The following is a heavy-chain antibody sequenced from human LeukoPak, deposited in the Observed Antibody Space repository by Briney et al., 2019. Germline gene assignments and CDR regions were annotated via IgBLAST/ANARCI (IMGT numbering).Heavy chain of an antibody. Sequence: ASVKVSCTASGYTFTGYYMHWVRQAPGQGLEWVGGIKPNSGGTNYAQKFQGRVTMTRDTSISTAYMELSRLRSDDTAVYYCARERWATFDYWGQGTLVTVSS. CDR3: ARERWATFDY. CDR1: GYTFTGYY. V-gene: IGHV1-2*02. D-gene: IGHD1-1*01. J-gene: IGHJ4*02. CDR2: IKPNSGGT.